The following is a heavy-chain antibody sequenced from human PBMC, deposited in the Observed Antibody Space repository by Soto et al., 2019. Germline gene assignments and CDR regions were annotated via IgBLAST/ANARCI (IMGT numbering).Heavy chain of an antibody. J-gene: IGHJ4*02. V-gene: IGHV4-34*01. D-gene: IGHD2-15*01. CDR2: INHSGST. CDR1: GGSFSGYY. Sequence: SETLSLTCAVYGGSFSGYYWSWIRQPPGKGLEWIGEINHSGSTNYNPSLKSRVTISVDTSKNQFSLKLSSVTAADTAVYYCARGRSAVVVADTLPDSDYWGQGTLVTVSS. CDR3: ARGRSAVVVADTLPDSDY.